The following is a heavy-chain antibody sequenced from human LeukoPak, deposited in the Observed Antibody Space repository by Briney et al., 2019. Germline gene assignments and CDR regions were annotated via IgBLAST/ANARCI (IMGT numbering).Heavy chain of an antibody. CDR1: GGSIRSYY. CDR3: ARHGYFDSSGYYPLDY. Sequence: SETLSLTCTVSGGSIRSYYWSWIRQPPGKGLEWIGYIYYSGSINYNPSLKSRVTISVDTSKNQFSLRLTSVTAADTAVYHCARHGYFDSSGYYPLDYWGQGTLVTVSS. CDR2: IYYSGSI. V-gene: IGHV4-59*08. D-gene: IGHD3-22*01. J-gene: IGHJ4*02.